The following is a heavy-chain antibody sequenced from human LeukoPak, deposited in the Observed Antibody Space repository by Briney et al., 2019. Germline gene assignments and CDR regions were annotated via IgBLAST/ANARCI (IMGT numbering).Heavy chain of an antibody. CDR1: GGSISSSSYY. J-gene: IGHJ4*02. Sequence: SETLSLTCTVSGGSISSSSYYWGWIRQPPGKGLEWIGSIYYSGSTYYNPSLKSRVTISVDTSKNQFSLKLSSVTAADTAVYYCARPQPYSIAAAPLDYWGQGTLVTVSS. D-gene: IGHD6-13*01. CDR2: IYYSGST. CDR3: ARPQPYSIAAAPLDY. V-gene: IGHV4-39*01.